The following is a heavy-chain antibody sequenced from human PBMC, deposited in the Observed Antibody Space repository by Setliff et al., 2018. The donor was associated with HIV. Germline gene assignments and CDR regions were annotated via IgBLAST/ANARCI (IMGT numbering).Heavy chain of an antibody. D-gene: IGHD2-2*01. V-gene: IGHV1-2*02. CDR1: GYTFTDYF. J-gene: IGHJ4*02. Sequence: GASVKVSCKSSGYTFTDYFIHWVRQAPGQGPEWMGWISPDNGNTRISQRFRGSVTMTRDRSINTAYMELSGLTSDDTAVYYCAHNTYCSSTSCYFGYWGQGTLVTVSS. CDR2: ISPDNGNT. CDR3: AHNTYCSSTSCYFGY.